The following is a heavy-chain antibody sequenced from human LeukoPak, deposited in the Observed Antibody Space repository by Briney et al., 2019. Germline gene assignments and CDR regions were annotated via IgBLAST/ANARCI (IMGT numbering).Heavy chain of an antibody. CDR3: ARADILTGYYDY. J-gene: IGHJ4*02. CDR1: GGSFSGYY. Sequence: SETLSLTCAVYGGSFSGYYWSWIRQPPGKGLEWIGEINHSGSTNYNPSLKSRVTISVDTSKNQFSLKLSSVTAADTAVYYCARADILTGYYDYWGQGTLVTASS. D-gene: IGHD3-9*01. CDR2: INHSGST. V-gene: IGHV4-34*01.